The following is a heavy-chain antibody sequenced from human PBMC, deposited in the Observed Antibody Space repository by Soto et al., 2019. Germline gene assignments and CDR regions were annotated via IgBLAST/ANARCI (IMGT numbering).Heavy chain of an antibody. CDR3: ARAPSSGWKAYFDY. Sequence: SETLSLTCAVYNGSLSAYYWSWIRQPPGKGLEWIGEIDQSGSTNYNPSLKSRVTISVDTSKKQFSLKLISVTAADTAVYYCARAPSSGWKAYFDYWGQGTLVTVSS. V-gene: IGHV4-34*01. D-gene: IGHD6-19*01. J-gene: IGHJ4*02. CDR2: IDQSGST. CDR1: NGSLSAYY.